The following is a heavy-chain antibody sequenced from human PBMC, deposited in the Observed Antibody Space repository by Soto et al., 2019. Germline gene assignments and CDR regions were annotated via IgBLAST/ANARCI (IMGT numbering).Heavy chain of an antibody. Sequence: SETLSPTCTVSGGSVTNSSYYFVCIRQSPWKGLEWIGSVYYRGRSYSKSSVKSRATISVDTSKNRFSLSLNSVTASDTAVYFCVSQRTTVPTQAYFDYWGPGALVTVSS. CDR1: GGSVTNSSYY. J-gene: IGHJ4*02. D-gene: IGHD4-17*01. CDR2: VYYRGRS. V-gene: IGHV4-39*01. CDR3: VSQRTTVPTQAYFDY.